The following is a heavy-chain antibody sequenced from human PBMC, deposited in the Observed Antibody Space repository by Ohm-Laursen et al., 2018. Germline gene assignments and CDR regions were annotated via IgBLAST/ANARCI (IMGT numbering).Heavy chain of an antibody. CDR3: ARSYEYYYYGMDV. Sequence: SDTLSLTCTVSGGSVSSCSYYWSWIRQTPGRGLEWIGYIYYSGSTNYNPSLKSRITISVDTSKNQFSLKLSSVTAADTAVYYCARSYEYYYYGMDVWGQGTTATVSS. D-gene: IGHD5-12*01. J-gene: IGHJ6*02. CDR2: IYYSGST. V-gene: IGHV4-61*01. CDR1: GGSVSSCSYY.